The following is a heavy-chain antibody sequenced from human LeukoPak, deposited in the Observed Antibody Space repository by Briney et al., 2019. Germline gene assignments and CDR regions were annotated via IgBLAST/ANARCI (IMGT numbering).Heavy chain of an antibody. CDR2: ISYDGSNK. CDR3: ATPRSTAMVIGY. V-gene: IGHV3-30*04. D-gene: IGHD5-18*01. CDR1: GFTFSSYA. Sequence: GGSLRLSCAASGFTFSSYAMHWVRQAPGKGLEWVAVISYDGSNKYYADSVKGRFTISRDNSKNTLYLQMNSLRAEDTAVYYCATPRSTAMVIGYWGQGTLVTVSS. J-gene: IGHJ4*02.